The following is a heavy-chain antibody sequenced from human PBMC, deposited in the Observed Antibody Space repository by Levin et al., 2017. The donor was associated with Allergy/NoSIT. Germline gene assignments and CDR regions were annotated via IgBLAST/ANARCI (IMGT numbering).Heavy chain of an antibody. Sequence: SETLSLTCTVSGDSVSSGPYYWSWIRQPPGKGLEWIGYIYYNGGSNYNPSVESRVTISLDTSKNHFSLKLSSVTAADTAVYYCARGRKGGNTGYEFLNWGQGTLVTVSS. CDR2: IYYNGGS. V-gene: IGHV4-61*03. J-gene: IGHJ4*02. CDR1: GDSVSSGPYY. CDR3: ARGRKGGNTGYEFLN. D-gene: IGHD3-9*01.